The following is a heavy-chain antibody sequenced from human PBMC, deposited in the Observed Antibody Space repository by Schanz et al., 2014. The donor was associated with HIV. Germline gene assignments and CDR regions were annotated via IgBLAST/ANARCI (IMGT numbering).Heavy chain of an antibody. Sequence: DVQLVESGGSLVQPGGSLRLSCAASGFRFRSYWMSWVRQAPGKGLEWEANIKEDGIEKYYVDSVKGRFTISRDNAKNMLYVQMNSLRAEDTAVYYCAKGPTFGVLTPADWGQGTLVTVSS. CDR3: AKGPTFGVLTPAD. CDR2: IKEDGIEK. D-gene: IGHD3-3*01. J-gene: IGHJ4*02. CDR1: GFRFRSYW. V-gene: IGHV3-7*03.